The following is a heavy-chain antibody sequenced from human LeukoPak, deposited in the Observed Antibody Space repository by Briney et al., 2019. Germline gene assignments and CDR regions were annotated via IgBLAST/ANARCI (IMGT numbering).Heavy chain of an antibody. CDR2: IVPIFATA. D-gene: IGHD3-10*01. J-gene: IGHJ2*01. CDR1: GGTFSTSA. V-gene: IGHV1-69*13. CDR3: ATNLWSRGGDYWYFDL. Sequence: SVKVSCKASGGTFSTSAISWVRQAPGQGLEWMGGIVPIFATANYAQKFQGRVTITADESTSTAYTDLSSLRSEDTALYYCATNLWSRGGDYWYFDLWGRGTLVTVSS.